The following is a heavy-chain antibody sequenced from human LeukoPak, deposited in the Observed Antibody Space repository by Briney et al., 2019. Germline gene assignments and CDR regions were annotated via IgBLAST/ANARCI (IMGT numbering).Heavy chain of an antibody. CDR1: VYTFTIYY. CDR3: ARDTNYYGSSGYPLYY. J-gene: IGHJ4*02. Sequence: SSVSVSFKASVYTFTIYYMHWVRQAPGQGREWRGIINPSVGSTSYAHKFHGRVTMTRDTSTSTGYMELSSMRSEDPDVYYCARDTNYYGSSGYPLYYWGQGTLVTVSS. CDR2: INPSVGST. V-gene: IGHV1-46*01. D-gene: IGHD3-22*01.